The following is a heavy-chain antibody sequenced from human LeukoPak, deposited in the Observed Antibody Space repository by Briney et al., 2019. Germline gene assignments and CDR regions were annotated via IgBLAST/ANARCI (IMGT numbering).Heavy chain of an antibody. Sequence: SETLSLTCTVSGDSMSNSNSYWAWNRQPPGKGLEWIGSIYYDGKTYYSPSLRSRVTVSADTSKSQFSLKLSFVTAADTAVYFCVRLQHFGDPHWGQGTLVTVST. J-gene: IGHJ4*02. CDR2: IYYDGKT. CDR3: VRLQHFGDPH. D-gene: IGHD4-17*01. CDR1: GDSMSNSNSY. V-gene: IGHV4-39*01.